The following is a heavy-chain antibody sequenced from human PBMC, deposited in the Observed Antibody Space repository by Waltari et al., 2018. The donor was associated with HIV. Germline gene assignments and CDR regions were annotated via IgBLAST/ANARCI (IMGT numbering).Heavy chain of an antibody. Sequence: EVQLVESGGGLVQPGGSLRPPCAASGFTFSSYWIHWVRTPPGKGLVWVSRINTDGSSTSYADSGKGRFTISRDNAKNTLYLQMNSLRAEDTAVYYCARGGHCSGISCYTGDYSYGLDVWGQGTTVTVSS. J-gene: IGHJ6*02. D-gene: IGHD2-2*02. CDR3: ARGGHCSGISCYTGDYSYGLDV. CDR2: INTDGSST. V-gene: IGHV3-74*01. CDR1: GFTFSSYW.